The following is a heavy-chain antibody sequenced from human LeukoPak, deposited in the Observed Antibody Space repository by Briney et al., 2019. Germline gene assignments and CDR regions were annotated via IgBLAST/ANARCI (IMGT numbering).Heavy chain of an antibody. CDR1: GGTSSSYA. J-gene: IGHJ4*02. Sequence: ASVKVSCKASGGTSSSYAISWVRQAPGQGLEWMGWISAYNGNTNYAQKLQGRVTMTTDTSTSTAYMELRSLRSDDTAVYYCARKYSSGWGSSYYFDYWGQGTLVTVSS. V-gene: IGHV1-18*01. CDR2: ISAYNGNT. CDR3: ARKYSSGWGSSYYFDY. D-gene: IGHD6-19*01.